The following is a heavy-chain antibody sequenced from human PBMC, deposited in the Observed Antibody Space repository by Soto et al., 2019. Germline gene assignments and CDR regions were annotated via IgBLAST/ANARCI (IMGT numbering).Heavy chain of an antibody. Sequence: LRLSCAASGFTFSSYAMSWVRQAPGKGLEWVSAISGSGGSTYYADSVKGRFTISRDNSKNTLYLQMNSLRAEDTAVYYCANSLQRYSSSSLCYYWGQGILVTVSS. CDR2: ISGSGGST. CDR1: GFTFSSYA. D-gene: IGHD6-6*01. CDR3: ANSLQRYSSSSLCYY. J-gene: IGHJ4*02. V-gene: IGHV3-23*01.